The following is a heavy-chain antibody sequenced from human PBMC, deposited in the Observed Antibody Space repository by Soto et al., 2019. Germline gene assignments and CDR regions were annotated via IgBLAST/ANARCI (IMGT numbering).Heavy chain of an antibody. CDR3: ESHPRRGSSDY. CDR2: IYYSGST. CDR1: GGSIRSSSYY. Sequence: QLQLQESGPGLLKPSETLSLTCTGSGGSIRSSSYYWGWIRQPPGNGLEWFVRIYYSGSTYYNPSLKSRVTISVDTSKNQVSLKLSSVTAADTAVYYCESHPRRGSSDYWGQGTLVTVS. D-gene: IGHD1-26*01. V-gene: IGHV4-39*01. J-gene: IGHJ4*02.